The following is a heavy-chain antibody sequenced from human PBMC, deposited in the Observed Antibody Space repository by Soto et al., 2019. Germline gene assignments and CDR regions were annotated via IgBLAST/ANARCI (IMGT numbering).Heavy chain of an antibody. Sequence: QVQLVQSGAEVKKPGASVKVSCKASGYTFTSYGISWVRQAPGQGLEWMGWISAYNGNTNYAQKLQGRVTMTTDTTTSTAYMELRSLRSDDTAVYYCARDGRYYDFWSGYSLNWFDPWGQGTLVTVSS. CDR1: GYTFTSYG. CDR2: ISAYNGNT. J-gene: IGHJ5*02. V-gene: IGHV1-18*01. CDR3: ARDGRYYDFWSGYSLNWFDP. D-gene: IGHD3-3*01.